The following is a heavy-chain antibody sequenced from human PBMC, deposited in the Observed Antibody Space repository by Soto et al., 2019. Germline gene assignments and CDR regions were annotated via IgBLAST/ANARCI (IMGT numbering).Heavy chain of an antibody. Sequence: GGSLRLSCAASGFTFSSYAMSWVRQAPGKGLEWVSAISGSGGSTYYADSVKGRFTISRDNSKNTLYLQMNSLRAEDTAVYYCASSSRYPIVVPADNFDYWGQGTLVTVSS. D-gene: IGHD2-2*01. V-gene: IGHV3-23*01. CDR1: GFTFSSYA. J-gene: IGHJ4*02. CDR2: ISGSGGST. CDR3: ASSSRYPIVVPADNFDY.